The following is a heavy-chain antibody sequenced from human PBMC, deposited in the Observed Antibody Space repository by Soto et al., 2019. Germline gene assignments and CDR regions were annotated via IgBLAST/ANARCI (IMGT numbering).Heavy chain of an antibody. J-gene: IGHJ4*02. D-gene: IGHD6-13*01. Sequence: GGSLRLSCAASGFTFSNFGMHWVRQAPDKGLEWVSVILHDGAHQYYIDSVKGRFTVSRDNSKNTLYLQMNSLRAEDTAVYYCAVARAAAIDYWGQGTLVTVSS. CDR3: AVARAAAIDY. CDR1: GFTFSNFG. CDR2: ILHDGAHQ. V-gene: IGHV3-30*03.